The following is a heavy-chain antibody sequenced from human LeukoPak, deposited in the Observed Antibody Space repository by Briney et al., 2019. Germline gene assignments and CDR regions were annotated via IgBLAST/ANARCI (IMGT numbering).Heavy chain of an antibody. CDR2: VSSDGSIK. Sequence: GGSLRLSCVASGFTFSSYGIHWVRQAPGKGLEWVAVVSSDGSIKYNADSVKGRFTISRDTSKNTVYLQMNSLGAEDTAFYYCARGYSSSWLGYFDYWGQGTVVTVSS. CDR3: ARGYSSSWLGYFDY. J-gene: IGHJ4*02. D-gene: IGHD6-13*01. V-gene: IGHV3-30*03. CDR1: GFTFSSYG.